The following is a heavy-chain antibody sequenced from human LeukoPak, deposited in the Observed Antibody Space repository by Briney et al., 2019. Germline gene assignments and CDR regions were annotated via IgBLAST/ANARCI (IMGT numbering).Heavy chain of an antibody. CDR1: GFTFTSSA. D-gene: IGHD3-9*01. Sequence: SVKVSCKASGFTFTSSAMQWVRQARGQRLEWIGWIVVGSGNTNYAQKFQERVTITRDMSTSTAYMELSSLRSEDTAVYYCAADVRLRYFDSEGAFDIWGQGTMVTVSS. J-gene: IGHJ3*02. CDR3: AADVRLRYFDSEGAFDI. V-gene: IGHV1-58*02. CDR2: IVVGSGNT.